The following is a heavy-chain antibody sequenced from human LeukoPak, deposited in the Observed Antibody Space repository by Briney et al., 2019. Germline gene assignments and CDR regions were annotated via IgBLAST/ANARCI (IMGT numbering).Heavy chain of an antibody. CDR2: IYTSGST. CDR1: GGSISSYY. CDR3: ARLRCSSTSCYTGETYYFDY. V-gene: IGHV4-4*07. Sequence: SETLSLTCTVSGGSISSYYWSWIRQPAGKGLEWIGRIYTSGSTNYNPSLKSRVTMSVDTSKNQFSLKLSSVTAADTAVYYCARLRCSSTSCYTGETYYFDYWGQGTLVTVSS. J-gene: IGHJ4*02. D-gene: IGHD2-2*02.